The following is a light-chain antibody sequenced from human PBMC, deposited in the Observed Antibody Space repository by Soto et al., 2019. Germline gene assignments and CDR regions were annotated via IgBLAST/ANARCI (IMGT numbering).Light chain of an antibody. CDR1: QSVGSN. J-gene: IGKJ1*01. CDR3: QQRSNWPWT. V-gene: IGKV3-11*01. Sequence: EIVLTQSPATLSLSPGERVTLSCRARQSVGSNLAWYQQKPGQAPRLLIYDASNRATGIPARFSGSGSGTDFTLTISSLEPEDFAVYYCQQRSNWPWTFGQGTKVDIK. CDR2: DAS.